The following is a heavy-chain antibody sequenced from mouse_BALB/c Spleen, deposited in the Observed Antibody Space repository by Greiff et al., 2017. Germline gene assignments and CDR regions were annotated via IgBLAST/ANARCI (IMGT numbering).Heavy chain of an antibody. V-gene: IGHV1S22*01. D-gene: IGHD2-14*01. J-gene: IGHJ4*01. Sequence: LQQPGSELVRPGASVKLSCKASGYTFTSYWMHWVKQRPGQGLEWIGNIYPGSGSTNYDEKFKSKATLTVDTSSSTAYMQLSSLTSEDSAVYYCTRYYRYGAMDYWGQGTSVTVSA. CDR2: IYPGSGST. CDR3: TRYYRYGAMDY. CDR1: GYTFTSYW.